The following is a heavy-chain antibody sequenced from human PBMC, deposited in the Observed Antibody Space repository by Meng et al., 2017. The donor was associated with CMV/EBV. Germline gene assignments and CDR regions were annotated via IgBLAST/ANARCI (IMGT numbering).Heavy chain of an antibody. Sequence: SCAASGFTFSDYYMSWIRQAPGKGLEWVSYISSSGSTIYYADSVKGRFTISRDNAKNSLYLQMNSLRAEDTAAYYCARVDSGSYSFDLWGRGTLVTVSS. CDR1: GFTFSDYY. D-gene: IGHD1-26*01. CDR2: ISSSGSTI. J-gene: IGHJ2*01. V-gene: IGHV3-11*01. CDR3: ARVDSGSYSFDL.